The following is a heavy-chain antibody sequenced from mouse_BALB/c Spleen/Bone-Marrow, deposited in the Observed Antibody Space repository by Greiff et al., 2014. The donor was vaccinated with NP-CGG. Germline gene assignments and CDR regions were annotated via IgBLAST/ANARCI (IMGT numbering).Heavy chain of an antibody. V-gene: IGHV5-6-5*01. CDR3: ARRKTTILTTFYWYFDV. CDR1: GFTFSGYA. J-gene: IGHJ1*01. CDR2: ISSGGST. Sequence: EVQGVESGGGLVKPGGSLKLSCAASGFTFSGYAMSWVRQTPGKRLEWVASISSGGSTFYPDSVKGRFTISRDNARNILYLQMSSLRSEDTAMYYCARRKTTILTTFYWYFDVWGAGTTVTVSS. D-gene: IGHD2-5*01.